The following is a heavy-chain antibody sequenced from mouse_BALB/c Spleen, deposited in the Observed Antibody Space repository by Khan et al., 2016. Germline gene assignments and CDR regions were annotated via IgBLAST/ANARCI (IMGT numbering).Heavy chain of an antibody. D-gene: IGHD2-1*01. CDR3: TRKGIFYGNYDFDS. Sequence: QVQLKQSGAELVRPGASVTLSCKASDYTFSDYEMHWVKQTPVHGLEWIGAIDPETGGTAYNQKFKGQATLTAGRSSSTAYMELRSLTSEDSAVYYCTRKGIFYGNYDFDSWGQGTTLTVSS. CDR2: IDPETGGT. J-gene: IGHJ2*01. CDR1: DYTFSDYE. V-gene: IGHV1-15*01.